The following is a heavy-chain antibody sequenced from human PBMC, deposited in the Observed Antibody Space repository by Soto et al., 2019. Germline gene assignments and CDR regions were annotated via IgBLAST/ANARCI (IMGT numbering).Heavy chain of an antibody. Sequence: QVQLVQSGAEVKKPGASVKVSCKASGYTFTSYGISWVRQAPGQGLEWMGWISAYNGNTNYAQKLQGRVTMTTDTSTSTAYMELRSLRSDDTAVYYCARGHGIAARPGDPDYYYGMDVWGQGTTVTVSS. CDR1: GYTFTSYG. J-gene: IGHJ6*02. V-gene: IGHV1-18*04. D-gene: IGHD6-6*01. CDR2: ISAYNGNT. CDR3: ARGHGIAARPGDPDYYYGMDV.